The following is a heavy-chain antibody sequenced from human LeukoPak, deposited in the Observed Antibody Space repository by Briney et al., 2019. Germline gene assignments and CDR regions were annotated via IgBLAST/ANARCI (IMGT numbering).Heavy chain of an antibody. D-gene: IGHD3-3*01. Sequence: PGGSLRLSCAASGFTFSNYAMTWVRQAPGKGLEWVSSISSTVINTYNADSVKGRFTISRDNSKNTLYLQMNSLRADDTAIYYCAKGTVRFLDWSQRGYFDYWGQGILVTVSS. CDR2: ISSTVINT. J-gene: IGHJ4*02. CDR3: AKGTVRFLDWSQRGYFDY. V-gene: IGHV3-23*01. CDR1: GFTFSNYA.